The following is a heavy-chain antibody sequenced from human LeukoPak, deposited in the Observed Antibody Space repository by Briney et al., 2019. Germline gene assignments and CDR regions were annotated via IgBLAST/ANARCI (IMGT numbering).Heavy chain of an antibody. D-gene: IGHD3-10*01. CDR3: AGITMVLDY. J-gene: IGHJ4*02. CDR2: IDWDDDK. V-gene: IGHV2-70*11. CDR1: GFSLSTSGLC. Sequence: SGPTLVNPTQTVTLTCTFSGFSLSTSGLCVNWIRQPPGKALEWLARIDWDDDKYYSTSLKTRFAISKDTSKNQVVLTMTNMDPVDTATSYCAGITMVLDYWGQGTLVTVSS.